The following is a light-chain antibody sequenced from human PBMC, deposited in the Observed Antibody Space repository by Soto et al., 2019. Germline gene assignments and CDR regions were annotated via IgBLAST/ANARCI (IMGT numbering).Light chain of an antibody. Sequence: IQFTPSPSSLSASVGDRVTITCRASQRISSYLAWYQQKPGKAPKLLIYAASTLQSGVPSSFSGSGSGTDFTLTISSLQPEDFATYYCQQLNSYPITFGQGTRLEIK. CDR1: QRISSY. J-gene: IGKJ5*01. V-gene: IGKV1-9*01. CDR2: AAS. CDR3: QQLNSYPIT.